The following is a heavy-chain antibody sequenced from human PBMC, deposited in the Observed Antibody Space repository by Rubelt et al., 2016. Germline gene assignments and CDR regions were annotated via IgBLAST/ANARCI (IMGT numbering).Heavy chain of an antibody. CDR1: GFTLSTYA. J-gene: IGHJ4*02. CDR2: LFDDGTNK. D-gene: IGHD6-19*01. V-gene: IGHV3-30*09. CDR3: TREHGSGYQFDY. Sequence: AASGFTLSTYAFHWVRQAPGKGLEWVAVLFDDGTNKFYADSVKGRFAISRDNSKKVLYLQMNSLSTDDTAVYFCTREHGSGYQFDYWGQGTLVTVSS.